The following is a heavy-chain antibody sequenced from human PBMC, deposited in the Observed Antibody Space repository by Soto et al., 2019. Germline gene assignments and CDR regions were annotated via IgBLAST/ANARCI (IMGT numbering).Heavy chain of an antibody. V-gene: IGHV3-21*01. CDR3: ARDALRAHWSGYFIVHWFDP. Sequence: PGGSLILSCAASGFTFSSYSMNWVRQAPGKGLEWVSSISSSSSYIYYADSVKGRFTISRDNAKNSLYLQMNSLRAEDTAVYYCARDALRAHWSGYFIVHWFDPWGQGTLVTVSS. D-gene: IGHD3-3*01. CDR2: ISSSSSYI. J-gene: IGHJ5*02. CDR1: GFTFSSYS.